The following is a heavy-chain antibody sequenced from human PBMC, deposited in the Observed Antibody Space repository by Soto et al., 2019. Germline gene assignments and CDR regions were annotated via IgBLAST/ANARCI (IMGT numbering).Heavy chain of an antibody. CDR3: ARDHDGDLRYFDY. CDR1: SGSISSSNW. J-gene: IGHJ4*02. V-gene: IGHV4-4*02. CDR2: IYHSGST. D-gene: IGHD4-17*01. Sequence: PSETLSLTCAVSSGSISSSNWWSWVRQPPGKGLEWIGEIYHSGSTNYNPSLKSRVTISVDKSKNQFSLKLSSVTAADTAVYYCARDHDGDLRYFDYWGQGTLVTVSS.